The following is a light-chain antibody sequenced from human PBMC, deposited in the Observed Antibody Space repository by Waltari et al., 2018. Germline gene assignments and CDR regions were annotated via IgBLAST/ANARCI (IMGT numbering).Light chain of an antibody. V-gene: IGKV1-9*01. CDR3: QHVNILPLT. CDR2: DAS. CDR1: QGISSY. Sequence: IQLTQSPSSLSAPVGDRVTMTCRASQGISSYLAWYQQSPGKAPKLLIYDASTLQSGVPSRFSGSGSVTDFSLTISNLQPEDFATYYCQHVNILPLTFGGGTKVEIK. J-gene: IGKJ4*01.